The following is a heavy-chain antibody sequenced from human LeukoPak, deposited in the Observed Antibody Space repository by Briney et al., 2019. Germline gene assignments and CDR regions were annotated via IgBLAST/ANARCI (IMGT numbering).Heavy chain of an antibody. CDR1: GGSISSGSYY. V-gene: IGHV4-61*02. CDR3: ARARSTSYRTHYYYGMDV. CDR2: IYTSGST. J-gene: IGHJ6*02. D-gene: IGHD2-2*01. Sequence: SETLSLTCTVSGGSISSGSYYWSWIRQPAGKGLEWIGRIYTSGSTNYNPSLKSRVTISVDASKNQFSLKLSSVTAADTAVYYCARARSTSYRTHYYYGMDVWGQGTTVTVSS.